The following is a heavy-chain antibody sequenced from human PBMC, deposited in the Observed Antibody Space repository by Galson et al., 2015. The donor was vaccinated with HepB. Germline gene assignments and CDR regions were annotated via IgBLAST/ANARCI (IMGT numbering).Heavy chain of an antibody. Sequence: SLRLSCAASGFTFSSYGMHWVRQAPGKGLEWVAVIWYDGSNKYYADSVKGRFTISRDNSKNTLYLQMNSLRAEDTAVYYCAKEGYSSSWYEVFDYWGQGTLVTVSS. CDR1: GFTFSSYG. D-gene: IGHD6-13*01. V-gene: IGHV3-33*06. CDR3: AKEGYSSSWYEVFDY. J-gene: IGHJ4*02. CDR2: IWYDGSNK.